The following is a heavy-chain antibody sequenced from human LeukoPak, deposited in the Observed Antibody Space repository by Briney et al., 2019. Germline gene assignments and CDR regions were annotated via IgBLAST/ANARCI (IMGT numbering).Heavy chain of an antibody. CDR3: AKGKARGVVVNMFDY. Sequence: GGSLRLSCAASGFTFSSYAMSWVRQAPGKGLEWVSAISGSGGSTYYADSVKGRFTISRDNSKNTLYLQMNSLRAEDTAVYYCAKGKARGVVVNMFDYWGQGTLVTVSS. CDR2: ISGSGGST. D-gene: IGHD3-22*01. CDR1: GFTFSSYA. V-gene: IGHV3-23*01. J-gene: IGHJ4*02.